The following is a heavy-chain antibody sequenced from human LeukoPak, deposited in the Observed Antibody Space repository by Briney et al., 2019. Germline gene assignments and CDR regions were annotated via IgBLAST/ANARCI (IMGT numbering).Heavy chain of an antibody. CDR3: ARHVGHYYGSGTLPYYYDY. CDR2: IYYSGNI. V-gene: IGHV4-39*01. J-gene: IGHJ4*02. Sequence: SETLSLTCTVSGDSISVDNYYWGWIRRPPGKGLESIGSIYYSGNIYYNPSLKSRVSISVDTSKNQFSLKVTSVTAADTAVYYCARHVGHYYGSGTLPYYYDYWGQGTLVTVSS. CDR1: GDSISVDNYY. D-gene: IGHD3-10*01.